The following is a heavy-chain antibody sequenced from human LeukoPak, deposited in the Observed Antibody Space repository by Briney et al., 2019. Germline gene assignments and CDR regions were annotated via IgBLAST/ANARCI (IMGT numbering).Heavy chain of an antibody. CDR3: ARYGNNVDNAFDI. J-gene: IGHJ3*02. CDR2: IKEDGSEN. Sequence: GGSLRLSCTASGFTFSNFWMGWVRQAPGKGLEWVANIKEDGSENYYVDPVKGRFTISRDNAENSLYLQMNSLRVEDTALYYCARYGNNVDNAFDIWGQGTMVTVSS. D-gene: IGHD4-17*01. CDR1: GFTFSNFW. V-gene: IGHV3-7*01.